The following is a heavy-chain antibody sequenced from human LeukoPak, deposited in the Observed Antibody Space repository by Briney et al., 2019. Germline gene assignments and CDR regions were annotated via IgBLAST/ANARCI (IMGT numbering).Heavy chain of an antibody. V-gene: IGHV3-23*01. CDR3: AKETASDFGGAVDY. J-gene: IGHJ4*02. D-gene: IGHD3-10*01. CDR2: ISGSGGST. CDR1: GFTFNNFA. Sequence: GGSLRLSCAASGFTFNNFAMSWVRQAPGKGLEWVSGISGSGGSTYYADSVKGRFTISRDNSKNTLYLQINSLRAEDTAVYYCAKETASDFGGAVDYWGQGTLVTVSS.